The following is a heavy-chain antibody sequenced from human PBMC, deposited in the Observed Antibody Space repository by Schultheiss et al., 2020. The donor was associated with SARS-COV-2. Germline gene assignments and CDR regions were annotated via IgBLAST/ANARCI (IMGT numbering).Heavy chain of an antibody. CDR2: IWYDGSNK. Sequence: GGSLRLSCAASGFTFSSYGMHWVRQAPGKGLEWVAVIWYDGSNKYYADSVKGRFTISRDNSKNTLYLQMNSLRAEDTAVYYCARVRLYDILTGYRDYYYGMDVWGQGTTVTVSS. CDR3: ARVRLYDILTGYRDYYYGMDV. J-gene: IGHJ6*02. D-gene: IGHD3-9*01. CDR1: GFTFSSYG. V-gene: IGHV3-30*19.